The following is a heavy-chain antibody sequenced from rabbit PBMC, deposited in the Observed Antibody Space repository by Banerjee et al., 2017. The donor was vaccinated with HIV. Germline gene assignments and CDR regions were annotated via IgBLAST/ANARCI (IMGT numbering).Heavy chain of an antibody. CDR3: ARDVSSSGAYEFSL. V-gene: IGHV1S45*01. Sequence: QEQLEESGGDLVQPEGSLTLTCKASGFSFSNNYVMCWVRQAPGKGLEWIACINTISGDTVYATWAKGRFTISRTSSTTVALQMTSLTAADTATYFCARDVSSSGAYEFSLWGPGTLVTVS. CDR1: GFSFSNNYV. D-gene: IGHD1-1*01. CDR2: INTISGDT. J-gene: IGHJ4*01.